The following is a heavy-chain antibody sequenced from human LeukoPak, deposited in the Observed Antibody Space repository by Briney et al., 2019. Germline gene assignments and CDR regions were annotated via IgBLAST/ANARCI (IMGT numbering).Heavy chain of an antibody. CDR1: GYTFTVQY. CDR3: ARVGYGDYAVPLHRFDY. D-gene: IGHD4-17*01. V-gene: IGHV1-18*01. CDR2: ISGYNGNT. Sequence: ASVKVSCKASGYTFTVQYMHWVRQAPGQGLEWMGWISGYNGNTNYAQKLQARVTMTTDTSTSTAYMELRSLRSDDTAVYYCARVGYGDYAVPLHRFDYWGQGTLVTVSS. J-gene: IGHJ4*02.